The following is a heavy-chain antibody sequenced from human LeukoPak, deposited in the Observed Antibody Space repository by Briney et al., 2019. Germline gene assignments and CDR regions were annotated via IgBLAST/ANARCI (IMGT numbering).Heavy chain of an antibody. V-gene: IGHV4-34*01. CDR1: GGSFSGYY. CDR3: ARASTMVIWRNWFDP. D-gene: IGHD2-21*01. J-gene: IGHJ5*02. Sequence: PSETLSLTCAVYGGSFSGYYWSWIRQPPGKGLEWIGEINHSGSTNYNPSLKSRVTISVDTSKNQFSLKLNSVTAADTAVYYCARASTMVIWRNWFDPWGQGTLVTVSS. CDR2: INHSGST.